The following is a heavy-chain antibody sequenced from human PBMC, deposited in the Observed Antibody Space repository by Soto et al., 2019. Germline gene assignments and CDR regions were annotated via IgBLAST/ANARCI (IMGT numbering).Heavy chain of an antibody. Sequence: SETLSLTCTVSGGSISSYYWSWIRQPPGKGLEWIGYIYYSGSTNYNPSLKSRVTISVDTSKNQFSLKLSSVTAADTAVYYCARSSSWSNWFDPWGQGTLVTVS. CDR3: ARSSSWSNWFDP. D-gene: IGHD6-13*01. J-gene: IGHJ5*02. V-gene: IGHV4-59*01. CDR1: GGSISSYY. CDR2: IYYSGST.